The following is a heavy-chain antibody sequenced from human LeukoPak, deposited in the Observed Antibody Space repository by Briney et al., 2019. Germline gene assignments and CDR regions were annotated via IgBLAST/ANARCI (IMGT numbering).Heavy chain of an antibody. D-gene: IGHD3-22*01. CDR2: IHHSGST. CDR3: ARAPGITTIPRFDY. Sequence: SETLSLTCAISGGSISSGYYYWNWIRQPPGKGLEWIGYIHHSGSTEYNPSLRSRVTISTDTSKDQFSLKLYSVTAADTAVYYCARAPGITTIPRFDYWGQGSLVTVSS. CDR1: GGSISSGYYY. V-gene: IGHV4-30-2*01. J-gene: IGHJ4*02.